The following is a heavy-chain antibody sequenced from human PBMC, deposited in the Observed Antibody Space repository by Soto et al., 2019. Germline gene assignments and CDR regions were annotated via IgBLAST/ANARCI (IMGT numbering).Heavy chain of an antibody. CDR3: AKRGFLKLNAFDI. D-gene: IGHD3-10*01. CDR2: ISGSGGST. J-gene: IGHJ3*02. CDR1: GFTFSSYA. V-gene: IGHV3-23*01. Sequence: EVQLLESGGGLVQPGGSLRLSCAASGFTFSSYAMSWVRQAPGKGLEWVSAISGSGGSTYYAYSVQGRFTISRDNSKNTLYLQMNSLRAEDTAVYYCAKRGFLKLNAFDIWGQGTTVTVSS.